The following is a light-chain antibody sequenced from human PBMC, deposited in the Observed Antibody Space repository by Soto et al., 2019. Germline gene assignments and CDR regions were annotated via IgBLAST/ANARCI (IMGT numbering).Light chain of an antibody. J-gene: IGKJ1*01. CDR3: QHHNSYSQT. V-gene: IGKV1-5*01. CDR2: GAS. CDR1: QSIRYY. Sequence: DIQLTQSPPTLSASGGDRVTITCRASQSIRYYLAWYQQLPGKAPKRLIYGASSLQSGVPSTFSDSGSGPEFTLTISSLQPDDFATYFCQHHNSYSQTFGQGTKVEIK.